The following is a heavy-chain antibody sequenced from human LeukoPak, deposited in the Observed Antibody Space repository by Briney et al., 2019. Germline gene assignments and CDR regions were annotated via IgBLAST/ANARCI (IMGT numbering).Heavy chain of an antibody. CDR1: GYTFTSYF. D-gene: IGHD4-17*01. J-gene: IGHJ4*02. CDR2: INPSGSNT. CDR3: ARSLAAVTTGASY. V-gene: IGHV1-46*01. Sequence: ASVTVSCKSSGYTFTSYFIHWVRQAPGQGLEWMGIINPSGSNTNYAQKFQGRVTMTRDTSTSTVYMELSSLSSDDTAVYYCARSLAAVTTGASYWGQGTLVTVSS.